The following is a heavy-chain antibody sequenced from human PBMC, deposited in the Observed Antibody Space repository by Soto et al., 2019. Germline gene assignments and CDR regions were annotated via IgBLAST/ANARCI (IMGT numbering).Heavy chain of an antibody. CDR2: ISGSGGST. CDR3: AKAGYCVSTSCYFPFDY. CDR1: EFTFSTHA. D-gene: IGHD2-2*01. Sequence: GGSLRLSCAASEFTFSTHAMTWVRQAPGKGLEWVSSISGSGGSTYYADSVKGRFTISRDNSKNTLYLQMNSLRAEYAAVYSCAKAGYCVSTSCYFPFDYWGQGTLVTVSS. V-gene: IGHV3-23*01. J-gene: IGHJ4*02.